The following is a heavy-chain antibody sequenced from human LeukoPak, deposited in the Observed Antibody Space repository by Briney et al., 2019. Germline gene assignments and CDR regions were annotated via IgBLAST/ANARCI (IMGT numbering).Heavy chain of an antibody. J-gene: IGHJ4*02. V-gene: IGHV1-2*04. CDR1: GYTFTGYY. Sequence: ASVKVSCKASGYTFTGYYIHWVRQAPGQGLEWMGWITPRSGGTNYAQKFQGWVTMTRDTSISTAYLELSRLRSDDTAVYYCARGIEGGSGYYSKLPGGYWGQGTLVTVSS. CDR2: ITPRSGGT. CDR3: ARGIEGGSGYYSKLPGGY. D-gene: IGHD2/OR15-2a*01.